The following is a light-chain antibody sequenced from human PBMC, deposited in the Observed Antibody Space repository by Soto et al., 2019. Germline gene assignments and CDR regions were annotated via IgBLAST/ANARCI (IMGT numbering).Light chain of an antibody. Sequence: VLTQSPATLSLSPGERATLSCKASQSISYSLGWFQQKPGQAPRLLIDDASDRATGIPARLTGSGSGSDFTLTISSLEPEDFGIYYCRQRYNWPLTFGGGTKVEIK. CDR3: RQRYNWPLT. V-gene: IGKV3-11*01. J-gene: IGKJ4*01. CDR2: DAS. CDR1: QSISYS.